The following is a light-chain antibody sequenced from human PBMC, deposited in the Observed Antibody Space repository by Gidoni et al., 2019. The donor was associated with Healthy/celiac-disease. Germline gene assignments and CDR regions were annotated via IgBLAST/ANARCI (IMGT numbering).Light chain of an antibody. Sequence: EIVLTHSPGTLSLSPGERATLSCRASQSVSSSYLAWYQQKPGQAPRLLIYGASSRATGIPDRFSGRGSGTDFTLTISRLEPEDFAVYYCQQYGSSPLITFGPGTKVDIK. CDR3: QQYGSSPLIT. CDR2: GAS. J-gene: IGKJ3*01. V-gene: IGKV3-20*01. CDR1: QSVSSSY.